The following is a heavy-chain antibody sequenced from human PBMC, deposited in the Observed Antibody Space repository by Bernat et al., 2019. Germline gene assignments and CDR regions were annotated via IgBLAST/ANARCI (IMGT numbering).Heavy chain of an antibody. V-gene: IGHV3-30*04. J-gene: IGHJ4*02. CDR3: ARDLYGTPSSGYLLDS. Sequence: VQLVESGGGLIQPGGSLRLSCVASGFTFSSSSLHWVRQAPGKGLEWVALISYDGRNKYYADFVKGRFTISRDNSKNTLYLQINSLRTEDTAVYYCARDLYGTPSSGYLLDSWGQGTLVTVSS. CDR2: ISYDGRNK. D-gene: IGHD1-14*01. CDR1: GFTFSSSS.